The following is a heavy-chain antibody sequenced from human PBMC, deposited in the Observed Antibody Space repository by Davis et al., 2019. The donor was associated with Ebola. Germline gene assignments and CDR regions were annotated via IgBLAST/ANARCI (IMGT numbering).Heavy chain of an antibody. J-gene: IGHJ4*02. V-gene: IGHV3-23*01. D-gene: IGHD5-18*01. CDR2: ISGSGGST. Sequence: GESLKISCAASGFTFSSYAMSWVRQAPGKGLEWVSAISGSGGSTYYADSVKGRFTISRDNAENSLYLQMNSLRAEDTAVYYCTRDAIASAYTYRDYWGQGTLVTVSS. CDR1: GFTFSSYA. CDR3: TRDAIASAYTYRDY.